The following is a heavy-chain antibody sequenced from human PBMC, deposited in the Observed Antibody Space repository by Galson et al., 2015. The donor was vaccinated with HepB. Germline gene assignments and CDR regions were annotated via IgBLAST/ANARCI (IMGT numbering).Heavy chain of an antibody. V-gene: IGHV1-18*01. Sequence: QSGAEVKKPGESLKVSCKASGYTFTSYGISWVRQAPGQGLEWMGWISAYNGNTNYAQKLQGRVTMTTDTSTSTAYMELRSLRSDDTAVYYCAREAIMITFGGDYWFDPWGQGTLVTVSS. D-gene: IGHD3-16*01. CDR3: AREAIMITFGGDYWFDP. CDR1: GYTFTSYG. CDR2: ISAYNGNT. J-gene: IGHJ5*02.